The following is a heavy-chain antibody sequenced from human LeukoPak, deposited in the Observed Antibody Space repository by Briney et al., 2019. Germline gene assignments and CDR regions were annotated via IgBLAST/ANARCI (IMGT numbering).Heavy chain of an antibody. V-gene: IGHV3-30-3*01. Sequence: GGSLRLSCAASGFTFSSYAMHWVRQAPGKGLEWVAVISYDGSNKYYADSVKGRFTISRDNSKNTLYLQMNSLRAEDTAVYYCARWDSSGYYPDYWGQGTLVTVSS. CDR1: GFTFSSYA. CDR3: ARWDSSGYYPDY. CDR2: ISYDGSNK. D-gene: IGHD3-22*01. J-gene: IGHJ4*02.